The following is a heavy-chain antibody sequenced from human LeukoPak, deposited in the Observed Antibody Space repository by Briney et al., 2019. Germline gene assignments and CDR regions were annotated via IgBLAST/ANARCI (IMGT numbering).Heavy chain of an antibody. Sequence: PGGSLRLSCAASVLTLSSYWMHWVRQVPGKGPVWVSRIDPDGTSTSYADSVKGRFTITRDNAKNTLYLQMNSLRAEDAAVYYCSAHETLIVVRPFDYWGQGTVVTVSS. J-gene: IGHJ4*02. CDR1: VLTLSSYW. D-gene: IGHD3-22*01. CDR3: SAHETLIVVRPFDY. V-gene: IGHV3-74*01. CDR2: IDPDGTST.